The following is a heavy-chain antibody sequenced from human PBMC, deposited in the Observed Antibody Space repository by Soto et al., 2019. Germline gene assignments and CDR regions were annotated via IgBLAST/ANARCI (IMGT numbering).Heavy chain of an antibody. Sequence: ASVKVSCKASGYTSTNYAMHWVRQAPGQRLEWMGWINAGNGNTKYSQKFQGRVTITRDTSASTAYMQLSSLRSEDTAVYYCTRSLGVGYYDSSGFYFDYWGQGTLVTVSS. J-gene: IGHJ4*02. V-gene: IGHV1-3*01. D-gene: IGHD3-22*01. CDR2: INAGNGNT. CDR1: GYTSTNYA. CDR3: TRSLGVGYYDSSGFYFDY.